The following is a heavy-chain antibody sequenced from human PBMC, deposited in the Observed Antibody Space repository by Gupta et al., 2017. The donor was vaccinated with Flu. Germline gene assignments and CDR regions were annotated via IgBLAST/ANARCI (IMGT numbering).Heavy chain of an antibody. CDR3: TTPPWGVTPGL. Sequence: EVQLVESGGGLVNPGGFFRLSCAAAGFTFSNAWITWVRQAPRKGLEWIGLIKSKPDGGTTDYAAPMKGRFIISRDDSKNTLYLQMNSLKTEDTAIYYCTTPPWGVTPGLWGQGTLVTVSS. CDR1: GFTFSNAW. V-gene: IGHV3-15*01. J-gene: IGHJ3*01. CDR2: IKSKPDGGTT. D-gene: IGHD2-21*02.